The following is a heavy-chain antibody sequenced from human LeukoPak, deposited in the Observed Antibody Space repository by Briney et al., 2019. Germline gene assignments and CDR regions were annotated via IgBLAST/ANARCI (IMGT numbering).Heavy chain of an antibody. CDR3: ASMGWAAAGDKGGYFDY. CDR2: IRNKARSYTT. CDR1: GFTFSEDY. J-gene: IGHJ4*02. D-gene: IGHD6-13*01. V-gene: IGHV3-72*01. Sequence: PGGSLRLSCAASGFTFSEDYMDWVRQAPGKGLEWVGRIRNKARSYTTEYAASVKDRFTISRDDSEKSVYLQMNSLRAEDTAVYYCASMGWAAAGDKGGYFDYWGQGTLVTVSS.